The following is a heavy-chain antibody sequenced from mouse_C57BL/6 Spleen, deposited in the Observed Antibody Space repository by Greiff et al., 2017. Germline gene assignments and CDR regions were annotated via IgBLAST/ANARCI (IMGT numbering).Heavy chain of an antibody. V-gene: IGHV1-9*01. J-gene: IGHJ4*01. CDR2: ILPGSGST. CDR3: ARWYGSKYYYAMDY. CDR1: GYTFTGYW. D-gene: IGHD2-10*02. Sequence: QVQLKQSGAELMKPGASVKLSCKATGYTFTGYWIEWVKQRPGHGLEWIGEILPGSGSTNYNAKFKGKATFTADTSSNTAYMQLSSLTTEDSAIYYCARWYGSKYYYAMDYWGQGTSVTVSS.